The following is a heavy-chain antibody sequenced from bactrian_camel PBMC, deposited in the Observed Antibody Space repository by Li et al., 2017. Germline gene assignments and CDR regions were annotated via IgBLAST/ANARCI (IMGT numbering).Heavy chain of an antibody. CDR1: GDPIFKRC. V-gene: IGHV3S57*01. Sequence: HVQLVESGGGSVQEGGSLRLSCEVSGDPIFKRCLGWFRQAQGKEREGVAVIPSLGRSAVADFAKGRFTISKDDAKNTLYPQMNSLQLEDTAQYYCAASTYCTGSFASVPPNSSSTGIPYGVRGPRSPSP. J-gene: IGHJ4*01. CDR3: AASTYCTGSFASVPPNSSSTGIP. D-gene: IGHD1*01. CDR2: IPSLGRS.